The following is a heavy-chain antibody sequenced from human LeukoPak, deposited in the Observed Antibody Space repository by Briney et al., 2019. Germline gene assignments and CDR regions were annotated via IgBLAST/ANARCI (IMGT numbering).Heavy chain of an antibody. V-gene: IGHV1-18*01. CDR2: ISAYNGNT. CDR3: ARDQSGCSSTSCPFDY. D-gene: IGHD2-2*01. Sequence: ASVKVSCKASGYTFTSYGISWVRQAPGQGLEWMGWISAYNGNTNYAQKLQGRVTMTTDTSTSTAYMELRSLRSDDTAVYYCARDQSGCSSTSCPFDYWGQGTLVTVSS. J-gene: IGHJ4*02. CDR1: GYTFTSYG.